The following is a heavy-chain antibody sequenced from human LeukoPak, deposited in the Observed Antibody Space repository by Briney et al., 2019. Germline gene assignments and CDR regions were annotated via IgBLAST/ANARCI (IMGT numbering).Heavy chain of an antibody. CDR2: IRYDGSNK. CDR3: ALIPYCTTATCYYSDF. D-gene: IGHD2-2*01. V-gene: IGHV3-30*02. CDR1: GFTFSSYG. Sequence: GGSLRLSCAASGFTFSSYGMHWVRQAPGKGLEWVAFIRYDGSNKYYADSVKGRFTISRDNSKNTLYLQMNSLRADDTAVYYCALIPYCTTATCYYSDFWGQGTLVTVSS. J-gene: IGHJ4*02.